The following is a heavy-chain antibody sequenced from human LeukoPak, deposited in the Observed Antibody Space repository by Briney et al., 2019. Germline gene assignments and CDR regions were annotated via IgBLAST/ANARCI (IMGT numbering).Heavy chain of an antibody. V-gene: IGHV4-31*03. D-gene: IGHD3-22*01. Sequence: PSETLSLTCTVSGGSISSGGYSWSWIRQPPGKGLEWIGYIYYSGSTYYNPSLKSRVTISVDTSKNQFSLKLSSVTAADTAVYYCARDTYDSSGLLGYWGQGTLVTVSS. CDR3: ARDTYDSSGLLGY. CDR2: IYYSGST. J-gene: IGHJ4*02. CDR1: GGSISSGGYS.